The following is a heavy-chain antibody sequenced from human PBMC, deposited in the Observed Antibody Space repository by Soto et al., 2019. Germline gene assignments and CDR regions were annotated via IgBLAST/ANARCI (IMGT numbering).Heavy chain of an antibody. J-gene: IGHJ5*02. D-gene: IGHD3-10*01. CDR2: SYYSGST. CDR3: ARGVYLSLVRTGWFDP. Sequence: SETLSLTCTVSGGSISSGGYYWSWLRQHPGKGLEWIGYSYYSGSTHYNPSLKSRVTISVDTSKNHFSLRLNSVTSADTAVYYCARGVYLSLVRTGWFDPWGQGTLVTVS. V-gene: IGHV4-61*08. CDR1: GGSISSGGYY.